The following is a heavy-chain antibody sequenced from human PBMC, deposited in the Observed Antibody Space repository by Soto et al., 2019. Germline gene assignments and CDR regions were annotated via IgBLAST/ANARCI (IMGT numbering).Heavy chain of an antibody. Sequence: EVQLLESGGGLVQPGGSLRLSCATSGFTFSSYAMTWVRQAPGKGLEWLAAISDSGASTHYADSVKGRFTISRDNSQDRLYLQMYSLSAEDPAVYYCASPPVSIFGVLTGGQTVQHYGMDFWGQGTTVIVSS. CDR2: ISDSGAST. D-gene: IGHD3-3*01. CDR3: ASPPVSIFGVLTGGQTVQHYGMDF. CDR1: GFTFSSYA. J-gene: IGHJ6*02. V-gene: IGHV3-23*01.